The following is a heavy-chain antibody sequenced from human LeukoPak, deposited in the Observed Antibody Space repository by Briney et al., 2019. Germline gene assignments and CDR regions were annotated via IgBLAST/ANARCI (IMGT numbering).Heavy chain of an antibody. CDR2: ISGSGGST. D-gene: IGHD3-22*01. CDR1: GFTFSSYA. J-gene: IGHJ4*02. Sequence: PGGSLRLSCAASGFTFSSYAMSWVRQAPGKGLEWVSAISGSGGSTYYADSVKGRFTISRDNSKNTLYLQMNSLRAEDTAVYYCAKDRNYYDSSGYYPIFDYWGQGTLVTVPS. V-gene: IGHV3-23*01. CDR3: AKDRNYYDSSGYYPIFDY.